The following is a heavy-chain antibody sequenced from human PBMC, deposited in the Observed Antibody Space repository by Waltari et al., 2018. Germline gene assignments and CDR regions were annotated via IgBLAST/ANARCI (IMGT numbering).Heavy chain of an antibody. D-gene: IGHD2-15*01. V-gene: IGHV3-21*01. CDR3: ASGGWSPYYYYYMDV. Sequence: EVQLVESGGGLVKPGGSLRLSCSASGFTFSRYSMNWVPQAPGKGLEWVSSISSSSSYIYYADSVKGRFTISRDNAKNSLYLQMNSLRAEDTAVYYCASGGWSPYYYYYMDVWGKGTTVTVSS. CDR1: GFTFSRYS. J-gene: IGHJ6*03. CDR2: ISSSSSYI.